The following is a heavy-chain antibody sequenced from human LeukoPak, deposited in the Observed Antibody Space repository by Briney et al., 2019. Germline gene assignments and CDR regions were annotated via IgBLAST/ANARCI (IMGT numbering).Heavy chain of an antibody. CDR2: ISGSGGST. V-gene: IGHV3-23*01. J-gene: IGHJ3*02. CDR1: RFTFSTYW. Sequence: GGSLRLSCAASRFTFSTYWMGWVRQAPGKGLEWVSAISGSGGSTYYADSVKGRFTISRDNSKNTLYLQMNSLRAEDTAVYYCARGDYDAFDIWGQGTMVTVSS. CDR3: ARGDYDAFDI. D-gene: IGHD4-17*01.